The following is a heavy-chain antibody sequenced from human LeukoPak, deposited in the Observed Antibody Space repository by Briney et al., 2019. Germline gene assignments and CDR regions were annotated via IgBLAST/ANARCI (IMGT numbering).Heavy chain of an antibody. Sequence: GASVKVSCKASGYTFTSYGISWVRQAPGQGLEWMGWISAYNGNTNHAQKFQGRVTMTTDTSTSTAYMELRSLRSDDMAVYYCARAIAAAATGDYWGQGTLVTVSS. V-gene: IGHV1-18*03. CDR3: ARAIAAAATGDY. J-gene: IGHJ4*02. CDR1: GYTFTSYG. D-gene: IGHD6-13*01. CDR2: ISAYNGNT.